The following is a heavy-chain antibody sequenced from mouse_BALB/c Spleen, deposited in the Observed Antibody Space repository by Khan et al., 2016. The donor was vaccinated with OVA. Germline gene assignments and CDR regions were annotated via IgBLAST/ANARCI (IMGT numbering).Heavy chain of an antibody. D-gene: IGHD1-1*01. Sequence: VQLQESGPGLVKPSQSLSLTCTVTGYSITSDYAWNWIRQFPGNKLEWMGYISYSGSAHYNPSLKSRISITRDTSEHQFFLQLNSLTTEDSATYYCARRYYYGHWYFDVWGAGTTVTVSS. CDR3: ARRYYYGHWYFDV. CDR2: ISYSGSA. J-gene: IGHJ1*01. CDR1: GYSITSDYA. V-gene: IGHV3-2*02.